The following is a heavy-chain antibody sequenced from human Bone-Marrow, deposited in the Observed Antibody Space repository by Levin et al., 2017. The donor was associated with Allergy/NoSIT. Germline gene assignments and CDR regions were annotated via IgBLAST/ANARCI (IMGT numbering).Heavy chain of an antibody. CDR2: ISWNSGDI. CDR1: GFNFEDYG. Sequence: QAGGSLRLSCAASGFNFEDYGMHWVRQTPGKGLEWVARISWNSGDIQYADSVKGRFTISRDNAKNSLYLQMNSLRVEDSALYYCTKVFIRRYDYGPGMDVWGQGTTVTVSS. CDR3: TKVFIRRYDYGPGMDV. D-gene: IGHD4/OR15-4a*01. V-gene: IGHV3-9*01. J-gene: IGHJ6*02.